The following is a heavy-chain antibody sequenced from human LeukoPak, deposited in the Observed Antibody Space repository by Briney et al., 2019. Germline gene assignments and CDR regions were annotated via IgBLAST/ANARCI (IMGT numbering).Heavy chain of an antibody. CDR1: GFVFSGSV. J-gene: IGHJ6*04. D-gene: IGHD2-15*01. V-gene: IGHV3-73*01. CDR2: IRAKVNNYAT. Sequence: GGSLRLSCAASGFVFSGSVMHWVRQASGKGLEWVGRIRAKVNNYATTYAASVKGGFTISRDDSKNTVYLQMNSLKTEDTAVYYCTSLGRYCSGDSCYVYYYGVDVWGKGTTVTVSS. CDR3: TSLGRYCSGDSCYVYYYGVDV.